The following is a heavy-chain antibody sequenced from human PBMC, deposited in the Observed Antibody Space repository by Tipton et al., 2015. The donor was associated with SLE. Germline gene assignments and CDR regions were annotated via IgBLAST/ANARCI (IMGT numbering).Heavy chain of an antibody. CDR3: ARDGVRKGWWFFDL. CDR2: IHASGSSGST. V-gene: IGHV4-61*02. D-gene: IGHD3-16*01. J-gene: IGHJ2*01. CDR1: GGSISSGGHY. Sequence: TLSLTCTVTGGSISSGGHYWSWSRQPAGKGLEWIGRIHASGSSGSTEYNPSLKSRVSMSLDTSKNQFSLNLTSVTAADTALYYCARDGVRKGWWFFDLWGCGTLVTVSS.